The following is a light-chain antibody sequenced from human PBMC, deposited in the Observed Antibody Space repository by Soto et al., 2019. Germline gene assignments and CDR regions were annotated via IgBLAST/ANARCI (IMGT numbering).Light chain of an antibody. Sequence: QSALTQPASVSGSPGQSITISCTGTSSDVGSYNLVSWYQQHPGKAPKLMIYEGSKRASGVSNRFSGSKSGNTASLTISGLHAEDEADYYCCSYAGSSTCVFGGGTKLTVL. J-gene: IGLJ3*02. CDR2: EGS. V-gene: IGLV2-23*01. CDR3: CSYAGSSTCV. CDR1: SSDVGSYNL.